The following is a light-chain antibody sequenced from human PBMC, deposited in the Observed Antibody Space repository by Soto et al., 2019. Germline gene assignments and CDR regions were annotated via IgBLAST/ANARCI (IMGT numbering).Light chain of an antibody. V-gene: IGLV2-23*02. J-gene: IGLJ1*01. CDR3: CSHAGSSFYV. Sequence: QSVLTQPASVSGSPGQSITISCTGTSSDVGSYNLVSWYQQHPGKAPKLMIYEVSKRPSGVSNRFSGSKSGNTASLTISGLQAEAEADYYCCSHAGSSFYVFGTGPKVTVL. CDR1: SSDVGSYNL. CDR2: EVS.